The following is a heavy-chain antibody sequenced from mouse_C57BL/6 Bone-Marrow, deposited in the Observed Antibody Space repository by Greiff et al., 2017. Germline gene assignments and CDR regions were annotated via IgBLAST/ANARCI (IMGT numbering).Heavy chain of an antibody. CDR2: IYPGGGYT. Sequence: QVQLQQSGAELVRPGTSVKMSCKASGYTFTHYWIGWAKQRPGHGLEWIGDIYPGGGYTNYNEKFKGKATLTADKSSRTAYMQCSSLTSEDSAIYYCARSGGVYGNFDAMDYWGQGTSVTVSS. D-gene: IGHD2-1*01. CDR1: GYTFTHYW. CDR3: ARSGGVYGNFDAMDY. V-gene: IGHV1-63*01. J-gene: IGHJ4*01.